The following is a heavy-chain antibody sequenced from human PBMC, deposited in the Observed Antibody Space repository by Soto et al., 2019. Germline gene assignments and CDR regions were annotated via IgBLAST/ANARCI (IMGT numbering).Heavy chain of an antibody. CDR3: ARLPHEVPAAQPYPYYYYYGMDV. V-gene: IGHV1-69*13. Sequence: GASVKVSCKASGGTFSSYSISWVRQAPGQGLEWMGGIIPIFGTANYAQKFQGRVTITADESTSTAYMELSSLRSEDTAVYYCARLPHEVPAAQPYPYYYYYGMDVWGQGTTVTVSS. D-gene: IGHD2-2*01. J-gene: IGHJ6*02. CDR2: IIPIFGTA. CDR1: GGTFSSYS.